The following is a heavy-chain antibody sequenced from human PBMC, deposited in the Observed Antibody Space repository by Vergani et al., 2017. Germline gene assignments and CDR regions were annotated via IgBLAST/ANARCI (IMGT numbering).Heavy chain of an antibody. J-gene: IGHJ4*02. V-gene: IGHV4-61*02. CDR3: ARGSXLGGSCYKPLFDY. Sequence: QVQLQESGPGLVKPSQTLALTCTVSGGSINSHNYYWSWIRQPAGKGLEWIGRIHTSGSTNYNPSLKSRVTMSEDTSKNQFSLNLTSVTAADTAVYFCARGSXLGGSCYKPLFDYGGQGILVTVSS. CDR2: IHTSGST. CDR1: GGSINSHNYY. D-gene: IGHD2-15*01.